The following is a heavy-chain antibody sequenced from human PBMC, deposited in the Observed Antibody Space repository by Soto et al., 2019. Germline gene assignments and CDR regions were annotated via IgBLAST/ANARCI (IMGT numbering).Heavy chain of an antibody. J-gene: IGHJ5*02. CDR1: GGSISSGDYY. CDR3: ARAGGVNWFDP. D-gene: IGHD3-16*01. CDR2: IYHSGST. Sequence: PSETLSLTCTVSGGSISSGDYYWSWIRQPPGKGLEWIGYIYHSGSTYYNPSLKSRVTISVDRSKNQFSLKLSSVTAADTAVYYCARAGGVNWFDPWGQGTLVTVSS. V-gene: IGHV4-30-4*01.